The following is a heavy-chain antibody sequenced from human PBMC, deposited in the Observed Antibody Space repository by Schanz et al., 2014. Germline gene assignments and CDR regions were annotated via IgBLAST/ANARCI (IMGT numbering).Heavy chain of an antibody. D-gene: IGHD6-13*01. CDR2: IIPILGIA. CDR1: GYTFTSYG. V-gene: IGHV1-18*01. J-gene: IGHJ4*02. CDR3: ASSGAGYSSSWDFDY. Sequence: QVQLVQSGAEVKKPGASVKVSCKASGYTFTSYGINWVRQAPGQGLEWMGWIIPILGIANYAQKFQGRVTMTTDTSTSTSYMELTSLRFDDTAVYYCASSGAGYSSSWDFDYWGQGTLVTVSS.